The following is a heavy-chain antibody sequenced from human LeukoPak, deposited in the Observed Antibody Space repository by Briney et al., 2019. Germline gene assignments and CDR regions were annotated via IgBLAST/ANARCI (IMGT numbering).Heavy chain of an antibody. CDR2: IYTSGST. CDR3: AREIPGIAAAGTLGFDY. D-gene: IGHD6-13*01. J-gene: IGHJ4*02. CDR1: GGSISSYY. Sequence: PSETLSLTCTVSGGSISSYYWSWIRQPAGKGLEWIGRIYTSGSTNYNPSLKSRVTMSVDTSKSQFSLKLSSVTAADTAVYYCAREIPGIAAAGTLGFDYWGQGTLVTVSS. V-gene: IGHV4-4*07.